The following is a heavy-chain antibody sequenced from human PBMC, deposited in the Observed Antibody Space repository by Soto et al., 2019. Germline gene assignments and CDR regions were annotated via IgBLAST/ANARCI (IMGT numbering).Heavy chain of an antibody. V-gene: IGHV5-51*01. CDR2: IYPGDSYT. CDR1: GYSFTSHW. CDR3: ARTGYSSSWYLGGWFDP. D-gene: IGHD6-13*01. J-gene: IGHJ5*02. Sequence: GESLKISCKGSGYSFTSHWIGWVRQMPGKCLEWIGIIYPGDSYTRYSPSFQGQVTISADKSIRTAYLQWSSLKASDTAMYYCARTGYSSSWYLGGWFDPWGQGTLVTVS.